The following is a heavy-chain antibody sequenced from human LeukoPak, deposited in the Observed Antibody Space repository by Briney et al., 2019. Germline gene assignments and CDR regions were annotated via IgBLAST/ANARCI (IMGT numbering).Heavy chain of an antibody. J-gene: IGHJ5*02. V-gene: IGHV3-74*01. CDR2: INSDGSST. CDR3: ARGWSSGSYSWFDP. CDR1: GFTFSDYY. D-gene: IGHD3-10*01. Sequence: GGSLRLSCAASGFTFSDYYMSWIRQAPGKGLVWVSRINSDGSSTSYADSVKGRFTISRDNAKNTLYLQMNSLRAEDTAVYYCARGWSSGSYSWFDPWGQGTLVTVSS.